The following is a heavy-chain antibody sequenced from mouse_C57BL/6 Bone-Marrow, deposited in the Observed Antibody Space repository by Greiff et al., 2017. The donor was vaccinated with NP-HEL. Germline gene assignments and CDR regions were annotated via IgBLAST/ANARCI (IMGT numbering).Heavy chain of an antibody. V-gene: IGHV1-42*01. Sequence: VQLQQSGPELVKPGASVKISCKASGYSFTGYYMNWVKQSPEKSLEWIGEINPSTGGTTYNQKFKAKATLTVDKSSSTAYMQLKSLTSEDSAVYYCARNYYSNAWFAYWGQGTLVTVSA. J-gene: IGHJ3*01. CDR3: ARNYYSNAWFAY. D-gene: IGHD2-5*01. CDR1: GYSFTGYY. CDR2: INPSTGGT.